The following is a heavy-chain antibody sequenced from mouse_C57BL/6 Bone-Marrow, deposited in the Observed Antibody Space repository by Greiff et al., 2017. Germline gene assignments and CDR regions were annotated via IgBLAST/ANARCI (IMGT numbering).Heavy chain of an antibody. J-gene: IGHJ2*01. CDR2: IYPGDGDT. Sequence: QVQLKESGPELVKPGASVKISCKASGYAFSSSWMNWVKQRPGKGLEWIGRIYPGDGDTNYNGKFKGKATLTADKSSSTAYMQHSSLTSEDSAVYFGERGGGGGYWGQGTTLTVSS. CDR1: GYAFSSSW. V-gene: IGHV1-82*01. CDR3: ERGGGGGY.